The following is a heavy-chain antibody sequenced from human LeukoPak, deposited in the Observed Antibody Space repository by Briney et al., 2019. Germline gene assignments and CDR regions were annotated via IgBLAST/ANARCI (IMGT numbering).Heavy chain of an antibody. CDR3: AIMGSAYGNAFDV. Sequence: SETLSLTCAVSGGSVNSHFCSWVRHSPGKELEWIGYYYYGGSTLYNPSLSSRVTISVDTSKNHFSLRLNSVTAAGTGVYYCAIMGSAYGNAFDVWGQGTMVTVSP. D-gene: IGHD1-1*01. CDR2: YYYGGST. V-gene: IGHV4-59*02. J-gene: IGHJ3*01. CDR1: GGSVNSHF.